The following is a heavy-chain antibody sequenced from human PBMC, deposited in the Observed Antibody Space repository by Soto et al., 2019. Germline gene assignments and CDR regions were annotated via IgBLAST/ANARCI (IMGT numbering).Heavy chain of an antibody. J-gene: IGHJ6*02. CDR1: GGSFIGYY. D-gene: IGHD3-10*01. CDR3: ARGLGVRGVIDYGMDV. Sequence: SETLSLTCAVYGGSFIGYYWSWIRQPPGKGLEWIGEINHSGSTNYNPSLKSRVTMSVDTSKNQFSLKLSSVTAADTAVYYCARGLGVRGVIDYGMDVWGQGTTVTVSS. CDR2: INHSGST. V-gene: IGHV4-34*01.